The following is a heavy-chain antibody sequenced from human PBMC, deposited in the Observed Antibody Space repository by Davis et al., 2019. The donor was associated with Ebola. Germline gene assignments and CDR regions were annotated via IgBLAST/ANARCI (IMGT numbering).Heavy chain of an antibody. CDR1: GGSISSGNYY. Sequence: SETLSLTCTVSGGSISSGNYYWSWIRQPPGAGLEWIAYIHYSGSTYYNPSLKSRVTISVDTSKNQFSLKLSSVTAADTAVYYCASPLYCSSTSCYVVEYFQHWGQGTLVTVSS. CDR3: ASPLYCSSTSCYVVEYFQH. V-gene: IGHV4-39*01. CDR2: IHYSGST. J-gene: IGHJ1*01. D-gene: IGHD2-2*01.